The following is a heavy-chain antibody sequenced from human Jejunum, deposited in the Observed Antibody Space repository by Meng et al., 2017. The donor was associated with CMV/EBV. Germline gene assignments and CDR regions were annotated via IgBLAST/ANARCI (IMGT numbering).Heavy chain of an antibody. Sequence: GDSFSTYFSHWIRQPPGKWPECIGQIDYPGRTRYVPSLKTRVTISVDTSNRQFSLNLRSVIAADTAVYLCARWAGDVQDARPFDYWGQGTQVTVSS. CDR1: GDSFSTYF. J-gene: IGHJ4*02. CDR3: ARWAGDVQDARPFDY. V-gene: IGHV4-34*01. CDR2: IDYPGRT. D-gene: IGHD3-16*01.